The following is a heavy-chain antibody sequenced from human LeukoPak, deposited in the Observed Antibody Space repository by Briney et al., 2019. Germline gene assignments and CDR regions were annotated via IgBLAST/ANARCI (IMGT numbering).Heavy chain of an antibody. CDR1: GYTFTSYY. Sequence: GASVKVSCKSSGYTFTSYYMHWVRQPPGQGLEWMGIINPSGGSTSYAQKFQGRVTMTRDMSTSTDYMVLSSLRSEDTTVYYCASAVTEIVVVITTDDAFDIWGQGTMVTVSS. CDR2: INPSGGST. V-gene: IGHV1-46*01. D-gene: IGHD3-22*01. J-gene: IGHJ3*02. CDR3: ASAVTEIVVVITTDDAFDI.